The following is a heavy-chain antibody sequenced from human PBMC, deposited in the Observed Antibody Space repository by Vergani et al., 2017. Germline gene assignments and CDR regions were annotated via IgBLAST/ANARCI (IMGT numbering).Heavy chain of an antibody. J-gene: IGHJ4*02. CDR1: GFSLSTSGMR. CDR2: IDWDDDK. CDR3: ARGGNVFDY. V-gene: IGHV2-70*04. D-gene: IGHD4-23*01. Sequence: QVTLKESGPALVKPTQTLTLTCTFSGFSLSTSGMRVSWIRQPPGKALEWLARIDWDDDKFYSTSLKNRLTMSKDTSNNQVVLTMTNMDPVDTATDYCARGGNVFDYWGQGTLVTVSS.